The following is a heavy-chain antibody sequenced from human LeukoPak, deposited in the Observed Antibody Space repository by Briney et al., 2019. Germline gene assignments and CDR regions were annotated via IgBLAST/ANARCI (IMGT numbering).Heavy chain of an antibody. CDR2: IYYSGST. D-gene: IGHD3-16*02. V-gene: IGHV4-61*01. CDR3: ARNNYDYVWGSYRHAFDI. J-gene: IGHJ3*02. CDR1: DYSISSGYY. Sequence: SETLSLTCSVSDYSISSGYYWVWIRPPPGKGLEWIGYIYYSGSTNYNPSLKSRVTISVDTSKNQFSLKLSSVTAADTAVYYCARNNYDYVWGSYRHAFDIWGQGTMVTVSS.